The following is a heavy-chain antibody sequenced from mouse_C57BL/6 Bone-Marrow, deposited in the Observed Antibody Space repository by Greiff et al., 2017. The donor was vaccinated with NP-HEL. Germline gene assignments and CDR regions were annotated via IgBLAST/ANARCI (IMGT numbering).Heavy chain of an antibody. J-gene: IGHJ2*01. CDR1: GYTFTSYT. V-gene: IGHV1-4*01. CDR3: ARTPYYYGSSPYFEY. Sequence: QVQLQQSGAELARPGASVKMSCKASGYTFTSYTMHWVKQRPGQGLEWIGYINPSSGYTKYNQKFKDKATLTADKSSSTAYMQLSSLTSEDSAVYYCARTPYYYGSSPYFEYWGQGTTLTVSS. D-gene: IGHD1-1*01. CDR2: INPSSGYT.